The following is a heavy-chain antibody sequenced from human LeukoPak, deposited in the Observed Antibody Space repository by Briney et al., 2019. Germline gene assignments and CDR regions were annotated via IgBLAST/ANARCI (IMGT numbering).Heavy chain of an antibody. J-gene: IGHJ4*02. D-gene: IGHD1-1*01. CDR2: ISYDGSNK. CDR1: GFTFSSYA. CDR3: ARDTNWSGFDY. Sequence: GGSLRLSCAASGFTFSSYAMHWVRQAPGKGLEWVAVISYDGSNKYYADSVKGRFTISRDNSKNTLYLQMNSLGAEDTAVYYCARDTNWSGFDYWGQGTLVTVSS. V-gene: IGHV3-30-3*01.